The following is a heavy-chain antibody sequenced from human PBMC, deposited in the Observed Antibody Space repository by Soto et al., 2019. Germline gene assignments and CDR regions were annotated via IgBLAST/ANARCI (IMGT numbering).Heavy chain of an antibody. V-gene: IGHV4-34*01. CDR2: INHSGST. CDR1: GGSFSVYY. Sequence: PSETLSLTCAVYGGSFSVYYWSWIRQPPGKGLEWIGEINHSGSTNYNPSLKSRVTISVDTSKNQFSLKLSSVTAADTAVYYCARRRTVATEFDYWGQGTLVTVSS. J-gene: IGHJ4*02. D-gene: IGHD5-12*01. CDR3: ARRRTVATEFDY.